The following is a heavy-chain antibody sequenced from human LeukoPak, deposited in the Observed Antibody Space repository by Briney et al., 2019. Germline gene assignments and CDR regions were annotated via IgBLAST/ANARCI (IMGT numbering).Heavy chain of an antibody. CDR2: IYYSGST. Sequence: SETLSLTCTVSGGSISSYYWSWIRQPPGKGLEWIGYIYYSGSTNYNPSLKSRVTISVDTSKNQFSLKLSSVTAADTAVYYCARKSFHTSSHDYWGQGTLVTVSS. CDR1: GGSISSYY. CDR3: ARKSFHTSSHDY. V-gene: IGHV4-59*01. J-gene: IGHJ4*02. D-gene: IGHD6-13*01.